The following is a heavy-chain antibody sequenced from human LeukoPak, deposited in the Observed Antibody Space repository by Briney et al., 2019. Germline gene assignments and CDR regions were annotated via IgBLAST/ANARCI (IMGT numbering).Heavy chain of an antibody. J-gene: IGHJ5*02. V-gene: IGHV3-7*01. Sequence: PGGSLRLSCAASRFTLSSYWMTWVRQAPGKGLEWVANINQDGNETYYVDSVKGRFTISRDNAKNSLYLQMNSLRAEDTAVYYCAGGGRGYTDNWFDPWGQGTLVTVSS. CDR2: INQDGNET. D-gene: IGHD5-18*01. CDR1: RFTLSSYW. CDR3: AGGGRGYTDNWFDP.